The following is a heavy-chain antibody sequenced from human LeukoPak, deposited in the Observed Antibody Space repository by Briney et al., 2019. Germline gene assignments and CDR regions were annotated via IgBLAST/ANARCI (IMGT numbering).Heavy chain of an antibody. Sequence: PSETLSLTCTVSGGSISSSSYYWGWIRQPPGKGLEWIGSIYYSGSTYYNPSLKSRVTISVDTSKNQFSLELSSVTPADTAVYYCARVWGIVVVPAAYFDYWGQGTLVTVSS. CDR1: GGSISSSSYY. J-gene: IGHJ4*02. CDR2: IYYSGST. V-gene: IGHV4-39*07. CDR3: ARVWGIVVVPAAYFDY. D-gene: IGHD2-2*01.